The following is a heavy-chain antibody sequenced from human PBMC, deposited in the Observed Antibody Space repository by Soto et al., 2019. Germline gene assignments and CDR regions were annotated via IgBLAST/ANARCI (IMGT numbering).Heavy chain of an antibody. CDR2: IFYSGGT. D-gene: IGHD4-17*01. J-gene: IGHJ4*02. Sequence: SETLSLTCTVSGDSISTSNYYWGWIRQPPGEGLEWIGHIFYSGGTYYNPSLKSRVTISVDTSKNQFSLKLNSITAADTAVYFCARRGGGDYLFDSWGQGMLVTVSS. CDR3: ARRGGGDYLFDS. CDR1: GDSISTSNYY. V-gene: IGHV4-39*01.